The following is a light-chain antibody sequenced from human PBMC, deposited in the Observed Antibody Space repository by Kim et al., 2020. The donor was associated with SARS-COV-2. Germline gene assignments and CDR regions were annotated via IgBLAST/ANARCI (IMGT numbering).Light chain of an antibody. Sequence: SYELTQPPTVSVSPGQTATITCSGNYLDSKYAFWYQQKPGQSPVLIIYQDIKRPSGIPERFSGSNSGNTATLTISGTQAMDEADYYCQAWDNNIVVFGGGTQLTVL. CDR3: QAWDNNIVV. CDR1: YLDSKY. V-gene: IGLV3-1*01. CDR2: QDI. J-gene: IGLJ2*01.